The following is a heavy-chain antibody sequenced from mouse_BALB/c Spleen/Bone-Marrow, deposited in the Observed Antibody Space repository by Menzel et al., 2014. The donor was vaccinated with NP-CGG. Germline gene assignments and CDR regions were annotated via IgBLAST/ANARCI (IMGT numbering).Heavy chain of an antibody. CDR1: GYAFTNYL. Sequence: VQLQQSGAELVRPGTSVKVSCKASGYAFTNYLIEWVKQRPGQGLEWIGVINPGSGGTNYNEKFKAKATQTADKSSSTAYMQLSSLTSDDSAVYFCARCLTGTSAMDYWGQGTSVTVSS. CDR3: ARCLTGTSAMDY. V-gene: IGHV1-54*01. J-gene: IGHJ4*01. D-gene: IGHD4-1*01. CDR2: INPGSGGT.